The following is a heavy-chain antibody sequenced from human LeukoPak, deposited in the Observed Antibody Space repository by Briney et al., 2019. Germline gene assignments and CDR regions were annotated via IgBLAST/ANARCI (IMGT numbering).Heavy chain of an antibody. CDR3: ARDLLGVRGVRQFDY. Sequence: SSETLSLTRTVSGGSISSYYWSWIRQPPGKGLEWIGYIYYSGSTNYNPSLKSRVTISVDTSKNQFSLKLSSVTAADTAVYYCARDLLGVRGVRQFDYWGQGTLVTVSS. CDR1: GGSISSYY. V-gene: IGHV4-59*01. CDR2: IYYSGST. D-gene: IGHD2-8*02. J-gene: IGHJ4*02.